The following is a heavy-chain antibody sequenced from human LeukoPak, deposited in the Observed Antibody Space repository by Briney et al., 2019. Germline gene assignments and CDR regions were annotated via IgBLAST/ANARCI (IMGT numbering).Heavy chain of an antibody. V-gene: IGHV4-34*01. J-gene: IGHJ4*02. CDR1: GGSFSGYY. CDR3: AREKLHLYSSGWYGDY. D-gene: IGHD6-19*01. Sequence: SETLSLTCAVYGGSFSGYYLSWIRQPPGKGLEWIGEINHSGSTNYNPSLKSRVTISVDTSKNQFSLKLSSVTAADTAVYYCAREKLHLYSSGWYGDYWGQGTLVTVSS. CDR2: INHSGST.